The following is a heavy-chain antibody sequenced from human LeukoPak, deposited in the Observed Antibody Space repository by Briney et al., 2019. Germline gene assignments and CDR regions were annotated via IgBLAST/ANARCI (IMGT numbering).Heavy chain of an antibody. J-gene: IGHJ4*02. D-gene: IGHD3-10*01. Sequence: SETLSLTCTVSGGSISSGGYYWSWIRQHPGKGLEWIGYIYYSGSTYYNPSLKSRVTISGDTSKNQFSLKLSSVTAADTAVYYCARDAGVPSGSYSPLFDHWGQGTLVTVSS. CDR1: GGSISSGGYY. CDR3: ARDAGVPSGSYSPLFDH. CDR2: IYYSGST. V-gene: IGHV4-31*03.